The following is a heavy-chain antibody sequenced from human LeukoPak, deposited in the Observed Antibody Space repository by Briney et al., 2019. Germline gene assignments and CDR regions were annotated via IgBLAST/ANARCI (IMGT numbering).Heavy chain of an antibody. V-gene: IGHV3-48*03. Sequence: PGVLLRVSCAASGFTFSSYEMNWIRQAPGKGLEWVSHITTDSSSKKYTDSVKGRFTISRDNAKNSLYLQMNSLRAEDTAVYYCTREAGDPSYGMDVWGQGTSVTVSS. CDR3: TREAGDPSYGMDV. J-gene: IGHJ6*02. D-gene: IGHD3-10*01. CDR1: GFTFSSYE. CDR2: ITTDSSSK.